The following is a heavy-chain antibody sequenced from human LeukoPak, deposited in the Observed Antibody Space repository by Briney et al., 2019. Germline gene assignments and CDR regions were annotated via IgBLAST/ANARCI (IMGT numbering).Heavy chain of an antibody. D-gene: IGHD3-3*01. CDR3: VRDYIAYDHLDY. J-gene: IGHJ4*02. V-gene: IGHV3-21*01. CDR2: ISSRSSSI. Sequence: GGSLRLSCAASGFTFSTYDMNWVRQAPGKGLEWVSSISSRSSSIYYADSVKGRFTISRDNAKNSLYLQMNSLRAEDTAVYSCVRDYIAYDHLDYWGQGTLVTVSS. CDR1: GFTFSTYD.